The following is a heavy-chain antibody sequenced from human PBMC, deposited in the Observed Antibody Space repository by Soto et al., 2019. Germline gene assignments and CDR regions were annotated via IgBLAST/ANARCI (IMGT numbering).Heavy chain of an antibody. Sequence: MSWTRKTTGKGLEWVSYISSSGSTIYYADSVKGRFTISRDNAKNSLYLQMNSLRAEDTAFFFWPRAARAMIDGYCHYCGQAPLITAS. J-gene: IGHJ4*02. D-gene: IGHD2-8*02. CDR2: ISSSGSTI. CDR3: PRAARAMIDGYCHY. V-gene: IGHV3-11*01.